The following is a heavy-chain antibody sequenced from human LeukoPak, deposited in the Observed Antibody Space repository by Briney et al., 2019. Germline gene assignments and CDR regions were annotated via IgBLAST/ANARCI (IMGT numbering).Heavy chain of an antibody. CDR3: ARDLPTVNFEPALYPGDY. D-gene: IGHD3-9*01. J-gene: IGHJ4*02. CDR2: IWYDGSNK. V-gene: IGHV3-33*08. Sequence: GGSLTLSCAASGFTFSGYSMNWVRQAPGKGLEWVALIWYDGSNKYYADSVKGRFTISRGNSKNTLYLQMNSLRAEDTAVYYFARDLPTVNFEPALYPGDYWGQGTLVTVSS. CDR1: GFTFSGYS.